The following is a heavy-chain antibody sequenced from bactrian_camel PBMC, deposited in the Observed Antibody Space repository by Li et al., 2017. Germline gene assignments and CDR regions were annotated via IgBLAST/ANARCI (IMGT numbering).Heavy chain of an antibody. Sequence: DVQLVESGGGSVRAGGSLRLSCVVSGSGPNTARMAWFRQPPGKEREEVATVFRGGSSTYYASFVMGRFTISQDNASKTAVLQMNSLKPEDTAMYHCAVYDAYAGRCSFREDVYDYWGQGTQVTVS. D-gene: IGHD4*01. CDR1: GSGPNTAR. V-gene: IGHV3S40*01. CDR3: AVYDAYAGRCSFREDVYDY. CDR2: VFRGGSST. J-gene: IGHJ4*01.